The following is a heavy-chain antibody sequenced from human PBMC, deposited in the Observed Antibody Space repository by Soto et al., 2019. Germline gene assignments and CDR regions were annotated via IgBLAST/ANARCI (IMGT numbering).Heavy chain of an antibody. CDR3: TTGLTGSGTYDHDDY. V-gene: IGHV3-15*07. CDR1: GFIFGHAW. Sequence: GGSLRLSCAASGFIFGHAWMNWVRQAPGKGPEWVGRIKNKNYGETTDYAAPVKGRLTISRDDSRSALYLQMNSLKIEDTAIYYCTTGLTGSGTYDHDDYWGPGTLVTVSS. CDR2: IKNKNYGETT. J-gene: IGHJ4*02. D-gene: IGHD3-10*01.